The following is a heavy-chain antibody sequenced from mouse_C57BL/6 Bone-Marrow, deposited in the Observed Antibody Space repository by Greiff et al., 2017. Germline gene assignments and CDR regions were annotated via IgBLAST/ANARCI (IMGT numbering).Heavy chain of an antibody. Sequence: EVMLVESGGGLVKPGGSLKLSCAASGFTFSDYGMHWVRQAPEKGLEWVAYIGSGSSTIYYADTVKGRFTISRDNAKNNLFLQMTSLRSEDTAMYYCAKAYGNYSWFAYWGQGTLVTVSA. D-gene: IGHD2-1*01. J-gene: IGHJ3*01. CDR1: GFTFSDYG. V-gene: IGHV5-17*01. CDR2: IGSGSSTI. CDR3: AKAYGNYSWFAY.